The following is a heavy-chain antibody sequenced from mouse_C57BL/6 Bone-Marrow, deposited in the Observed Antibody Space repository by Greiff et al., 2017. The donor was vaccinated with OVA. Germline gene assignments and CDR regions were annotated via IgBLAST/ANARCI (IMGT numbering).Heavy chain of an antibody. CDR1: GYTFTSYW. CDR2: IDPSDSYT. CDR3: ARRRLAD. J-gene: IGHJ3*01. Sequence: QVQLQQPGAELVRPGTSVKLSCKASGYTFTSYWMHWVKQRPGQGLEWIGVIDPSDSYTNYNQKFKGKATLTVDTSSSTAYMQLSSLTSEDSAVYYCARRRLADWGQGTLVTVSA. V-gene: IGHV1-59*01.